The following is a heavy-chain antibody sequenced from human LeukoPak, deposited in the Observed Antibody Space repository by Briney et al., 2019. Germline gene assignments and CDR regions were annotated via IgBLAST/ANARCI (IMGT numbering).Heavy chain of an antibody. CDR1: AGTFSSYA. CDR3: ATQLLSIQYFQH. Sequence: SVKVSCKASAGTFSSYAISWVRQAPGQGLEWMGGIIPIFGTANYAQKFQGRVTITADKSTSTAYMELSSLRSEDTAVYYCATQLLSIQYFQHWGQGTLVTVSS. J-gene: IGHJ1*01. CDR2: IIPIFGTA. D-gene: IGHD2-2*01. V-gene: IGHV1-69*06.